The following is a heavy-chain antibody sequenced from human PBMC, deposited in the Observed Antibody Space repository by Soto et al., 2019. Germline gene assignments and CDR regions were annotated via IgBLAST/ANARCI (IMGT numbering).Heavy chain of an antibody. CDR1: GFTFSNAW. CDR3: TTAGLRFLEWFALYYMDV. CDR2: IKSKTDGGTT. J-gene: IGHJ6*03. V-gene: IGHV3-15*01. Sequence: GGSLRLSCAASGFTFSNAWMSWVRQAPGKGLEWVGRIKSKTDGGTTDYAAPVKGRFTISRDDSKNTLYLQMNSLKTEDTAVYYCTTAGLRFLEWFALYYMDVWGKGTTVTVSS. D-gene: IGHD3-3*01.